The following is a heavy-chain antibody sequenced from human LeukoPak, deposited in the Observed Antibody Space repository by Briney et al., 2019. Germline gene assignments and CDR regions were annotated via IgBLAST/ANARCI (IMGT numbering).Heavy chain of an antibody. CDR1: GGSISSGRYY. V-gene: IGHV4-61*02. Sequence: SQTLSLTCNVSGGSISSGRYYWSWIRQPAGKGLEWIGRIYYSGITDYNPSLKSRVTISVDTSKNQFSLKLTSVTAADTAVYFCAAGWWEFDFWGQGTLVTVSS. J-gene: IGHJ4*02. CDR3: AAGWWEFDF. CDR2: IYYSGIT. D-gene: IGHD1-26*01.